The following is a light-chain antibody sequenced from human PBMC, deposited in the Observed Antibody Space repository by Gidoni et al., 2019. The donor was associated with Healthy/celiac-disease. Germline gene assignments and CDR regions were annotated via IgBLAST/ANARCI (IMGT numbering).Light chain of an antibody. CDR3: SSETSSSTYV. CDR2: DVS. V-gene: IGLV2-14*01. CDR1: SSDVGRYNY. J-gene: IGLJ1*01. Sequence: SALTQPASVSASPVQSITISCTVTSSDVGRYNYVPWYQQHPGKAPQLMIYDVSKRPSGVSNRFSGYKSGNTASLTISGLQAEDEADYYCSSETSSSTYVFGTGTKVTVL.